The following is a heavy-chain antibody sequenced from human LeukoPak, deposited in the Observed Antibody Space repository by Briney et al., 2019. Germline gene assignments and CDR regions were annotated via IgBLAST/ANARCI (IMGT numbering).Heavy chain of an antibody. V-gene: IGHV4-59*01. CDR2: IYYSGST. D-gene: IGHD3-10*01. CDR3: ARAWGYYYGSGSYYNVFDY. J-gene: IGHJ4*02. CDR1: GGSISSYY. Sequence: SETLSLTCTVSGGSISSYYWSWIRQPPGKGLEWIGYIYYSGSTNYNPSLKSRVTISVDTSKNQFSLKLSSVTAADTAVYYCARAWGYYYGSGSYYNVFDYWGQGTLVTVSS.